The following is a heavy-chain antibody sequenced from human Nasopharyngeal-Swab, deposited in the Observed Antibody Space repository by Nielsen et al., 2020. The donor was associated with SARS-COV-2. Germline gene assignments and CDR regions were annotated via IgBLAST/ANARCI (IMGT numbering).Heavy chain of an antibody. CDR3: TKGRADYSNPPFDN. CDR1: GFTYDDYA. D-gene: IGHD4-11*01. V-gene: IGHV3-9*01. Sequence: GGSLRLSCVASGFTYDDYAMHWVRQAPGKGPEWVSGITWNSGVAYTDSVKGRFTISRDNARNSLYLQMNSLRTEDTAFYYCTKGRADYSNPPFDNWGQGTLVTVSS. J-gene: IGHJ4*02. CDR2: ITWNSGV.